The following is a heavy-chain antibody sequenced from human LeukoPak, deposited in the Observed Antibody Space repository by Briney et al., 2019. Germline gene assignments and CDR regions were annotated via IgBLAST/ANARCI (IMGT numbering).Heavy chain of an antibody. J-gene: IGHJ4*02. V-gene: IGHV1-2*02. CDR3: ARDSSGWFNPDY. D-gene: IGHD6-19*01. CDR1: GYTFTGYY. Sequence: ASVKVSCKASGYTFTGYYMHWVRQAPGQGLEWMGWINPNSGGTNYAQKFQGGVTMTRDTSISTAYMELSRLRSDDTAVYYCARDSSGWFNPDYWGQGTLVTVSS. CDR2: INPNSGGT.